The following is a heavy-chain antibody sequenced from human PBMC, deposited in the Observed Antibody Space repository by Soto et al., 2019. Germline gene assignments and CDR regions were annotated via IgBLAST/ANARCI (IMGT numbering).Heavy chain of an antibody. J-gene: IGHJ1*01. CDR2: ISSSNSYI. CDR3: ARDPADYYDSSGSMEYFQH. D-gene: IGHD3-22*01. CDR1: GFTFIRCA. Sequence: GSLRLSCAASGFTFIRCAMSWVRQAPGKGLEWVSTISSSNSYIYYADSVKGRFTISRDNAKNSLYLQMNSLRAEDTAVYYCARDPADYYDSSGSMEYFQHWGQGTLVTVSS. V-gene: IGHV3-21*01.